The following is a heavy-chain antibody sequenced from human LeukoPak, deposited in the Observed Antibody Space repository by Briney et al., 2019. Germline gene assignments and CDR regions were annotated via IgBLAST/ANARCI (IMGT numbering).Heavy chain of an antibody. Sequence: GGSLRLSCVASGFTFSSNWMSWVRQAPGKGPEWVANIKQDGSEKYYVDSVKGRFTISRDNAKNSLSLQMNSLRAEDTAVYYCARGKDSSSWYNFDYWGQGILVTVSS. V-gene: IGHV3-7*04. J-gene: IGHJ4*02. CDR3: ARGKDSSSWYNFDY. D-gene: IGHD6-13*01. CDR1: GFTFSSNW. CDR2: IKQDGSEK.